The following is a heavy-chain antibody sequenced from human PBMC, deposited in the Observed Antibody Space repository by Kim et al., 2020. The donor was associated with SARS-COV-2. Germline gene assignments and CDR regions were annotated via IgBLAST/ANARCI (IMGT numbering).Heavy chain of an antibody. D-gene: IGHD3-10*01. V-gene: IGHV3-30*01. J-gene: IGHJ4*02. Sequence: KGRFTNARDNSKNTLYLQMNSLRAEDTAVYYCARGLHYYGSGSYYYYFDYWGQGTLVTVSS. CDR3: ARGLHYYGSGSYYYYFDY.